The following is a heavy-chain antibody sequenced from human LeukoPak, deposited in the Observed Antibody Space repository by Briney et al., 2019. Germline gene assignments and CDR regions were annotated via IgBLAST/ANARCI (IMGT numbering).Heavy chain of an antibody. Sequence: SETLSLTCTVSGVSISSSNSYWGWIRQPPGKGLEWIGSIYYSGNTYYNASVKSRVTISIDSSKKQFSLMLSSVTAADTAVYYCARQTGSGLFTLPGGQGTLVTVSS. CDR3: ARQTGSGLFTLP. D-gene: IGHD3/OR15-3a*01. J-gene: IGHJ4*02. V-gene: IGHV4-39*01. CDR1: GVSISSSNSY. CDR2: IYYSGNT.